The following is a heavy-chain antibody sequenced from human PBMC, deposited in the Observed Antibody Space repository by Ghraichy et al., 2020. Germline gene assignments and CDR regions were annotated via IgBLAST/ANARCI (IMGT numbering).Heavy chain of an antibody. V-gene: IGHV3-30*01. J-gene: IGHJ4*02. D-gene: IGHD3-22*01. CDR2: ISYDGSNK. CDR1: GFTFSSYA. Sequence: GGSLRLSCAASGFTFSSYAMHWVRQAPGKGLEWVAVISYDGSNKYYADSVKGRFTISRDNSKNTLYLQMNSLRAEDTAVYYCARGRVVKGYYFDYWGQGTLVTVSS. CDR3: ARGRVVKGYYFDY.